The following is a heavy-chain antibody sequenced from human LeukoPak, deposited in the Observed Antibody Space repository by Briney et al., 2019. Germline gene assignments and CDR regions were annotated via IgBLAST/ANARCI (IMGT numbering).Heavy chain of an antibody. Sequence: PGGSLRLSCAASGFTFSDYYMSWIRQAPGKGLEWVSYISSSGSTIYYADSVKGRFTISRDNAKNSLYLQMNSLRAEDTAVYYCAKDDIVVVPAARRWFDPWGQGTLVTVSS. CDR3: AKDDIVVVPAARRWFDP. V-gene: IGHV3-11*04. CDR1: GFTFSDYY. J-gene: IGHJ5*02. D-gene: IGHD2-2*01. CDR2: ISSSGSTI.